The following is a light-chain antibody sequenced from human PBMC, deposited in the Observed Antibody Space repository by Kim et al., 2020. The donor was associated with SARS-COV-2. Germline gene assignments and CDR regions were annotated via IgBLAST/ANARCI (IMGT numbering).Light chain of an antibody. Sequence: GKTVTISCTRSSGSIASNYVQWYQQRPGSAPTTVIYEDNQRPSGVPDRFSGSIDSSSNSASLTISGLKTDDEADYYCQSYDSSNWVFGGGTQLTVL. CDR2: EDN. CDR3: QSYDSSNWV. V-gene: IGLV6-57*03. CDR1: SGSIASNY. J-gene: IGLJ3*02.